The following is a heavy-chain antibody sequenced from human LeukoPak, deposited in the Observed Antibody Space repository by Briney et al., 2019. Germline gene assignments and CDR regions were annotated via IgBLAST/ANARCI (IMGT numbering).Heavy chain of an antibody. CDR2: MNPNSGNT. J-gene: IGHJ3*02. CDR3: ARGGVISTYYDFWSGYYIRAFDI. V-gene: IGHV1-8*01. CDR1: GYTFTSYD. Sequence: ASVKVSCKAPGYTFTSYDINWVRQATGQGLEWMGWMNPNSGNTGYAQKFQGRVTMTRNTSISTAYMELSSLRSEDTAVYYCARGGVISTYYDFWSGYYIRAFDIWGQGTMVTVSS. D-gene: IGHD3-3*01.